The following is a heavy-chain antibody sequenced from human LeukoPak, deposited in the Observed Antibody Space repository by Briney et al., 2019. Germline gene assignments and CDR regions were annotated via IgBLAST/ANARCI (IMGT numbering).Heavy chain of an antibody. J-gene: IGHJ4*02. CDR1: GGSISGYY. CDR3: ARVIGYCSSTSCFGYFDY. Sequence: SETLSLTCTVSGGSISGYYWSWIRQPPGKGLEWIGYIYYSGSTNYNPSLKGRVTTSVDTSKNQLSLKLSSVTAADTAVYYCARVIGYCSSTSCFGYFDYWGQGTLVTVSS. V-gene: IGHV4-59*08. CDR2: IYYSGST. D-gene: IGHD2-2*01.